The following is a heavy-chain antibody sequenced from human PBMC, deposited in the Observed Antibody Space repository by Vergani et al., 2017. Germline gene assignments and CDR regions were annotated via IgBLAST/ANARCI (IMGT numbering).Heavy chain of an antibody. D-gene: IGHD2-2*01. Sequence: QLQLQESGPGLVKPSETLSLTCTVSGGSISSSSYYWSWIRQPPGKGLEWIGEINHSGSTNYNPSLKSRVTISVDTSKNQFSLKLSSVTAADTAVYYCARGRRGYCSSTSCYGGNDAFDIWGQGTMVTVSS. V-gene: IGHV4-39*07. CDR3: ARGRRGYCSSTSCYGGNDAFDI. J-gene: IGHJ3*02. CDR2: INHSGST. CDR1: GGSISSSSYY.